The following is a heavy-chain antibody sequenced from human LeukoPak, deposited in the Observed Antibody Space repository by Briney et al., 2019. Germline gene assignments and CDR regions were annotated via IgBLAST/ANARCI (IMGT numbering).Heavy chain of an antibody. CDR2: ISRNGNTT. J-gene: IGHJ4*02. CDR1: GFIFSTYA. V-gene: IGHV3-64*01. Sequence: GGSLRLSCAASGFIFSTYAMHWARQAPGKGLEHVSGISRNGNTTSYANSVKGRFTISRDNSKNTLYLQMSSLRAEDTAVYYCVRRGSGWYDYWGQGTLVTVSS. D-gene: IGHD6-19*01. CDR3: VRRGSGWYDY.